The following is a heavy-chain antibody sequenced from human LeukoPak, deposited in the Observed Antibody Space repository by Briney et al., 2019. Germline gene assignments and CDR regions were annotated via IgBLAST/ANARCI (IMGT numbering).Heavy chain of an antibody. CDR2: IYYSGST. J-gene: IGHJ6*03. D-gene: IGHD6-13*01. CDR1: GGSISSYY. V-gene: IGHV4-59*01. Sequence: SETLSLTCTVSGGSISSYYWSWIRQPPGKGLEWIGYIYYSGSTNYNPSLKSRVTISVDTSKNQFSLKLSSVTAADTAVYYCARGSAGGSYYYYYMDVWGKGTTVTISS. CDR3: ARGSAGGSYYYYYMDV.